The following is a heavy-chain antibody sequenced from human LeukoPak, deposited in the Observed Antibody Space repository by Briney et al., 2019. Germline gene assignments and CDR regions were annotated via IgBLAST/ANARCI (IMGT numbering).Heavy chain of an antibody. J-gene: IGHJ3*02. D-gene: IGHD3-3*01. CDR3: ARDGVHYDFWSGYYTAAFDI. Sequence: GGSLRLSCAASGFTFSSYEMNCVRQAPGKGLEWVSYISSSGSTIYYADSVKGRFTISRDNAKNSLYLQMNSLRAEDTAVYYCARDGVHYDFWSGYYTAAFDIWGQGTMVTVSS. CDR1: GFTFSSYE. V-gene: IGHV3-48*03. CDR2: ISSSGSTI.